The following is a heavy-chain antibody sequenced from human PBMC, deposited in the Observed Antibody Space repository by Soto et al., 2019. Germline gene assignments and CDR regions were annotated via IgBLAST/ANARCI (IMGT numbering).Heavy chain of an antibody. CDR1: GASLDSTNYY. CDR2: MYYGGIT. CDR3: ARESQYYQSGGDYSYSFDS. V-gene: IGHV4-30-4*01. J-gene: IGHJ4*02. D-gene: IGHD2-21*02. Sequence: PSETLSLTCTVSGASLDSTNYYWIWIRQPPGKGLDWLGYMYYGGITYYNPSLKSRLTMSRDTSKNQFALRLTSVTAADTAVYFCARESQYYQSGGDYSYSFDSGGQGTQLTVSS.